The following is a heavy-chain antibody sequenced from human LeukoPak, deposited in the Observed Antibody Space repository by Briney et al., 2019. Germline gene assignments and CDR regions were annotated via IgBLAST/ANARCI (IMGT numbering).Heavy chain of an antibody. CDR1: GFTFSSYA. V-gene: IGHV3-21*01. CDR2: ISSSSSYI. J-gene: IGHJ4*02. CDR3: ARDATGTTSGFDY. D-gene: IGHD1-1*01. Sequence: GGSLRLSCAASGFTFSSYAMSWVRQAPGKGLEWVSSISSSSSYIYYADSVKGRFTISRDNAKNSLYLQMNSLRAEDTAVYYCARDATGTTSGFDYWGQGTLVTVSS.